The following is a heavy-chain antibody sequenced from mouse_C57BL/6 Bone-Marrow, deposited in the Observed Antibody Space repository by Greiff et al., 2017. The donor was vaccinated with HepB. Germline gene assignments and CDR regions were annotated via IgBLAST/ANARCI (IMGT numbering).Heavy chain of an antibody. V-gene: IGHV1-69*01. CDR1: GYTFTSYW. CDR2: IDPSDSYT. J-gene: IGHJ2*01. Sequence: QVQLKQPGAELVMPGASVKLSCKASGYTFTSYWMHWVKQRPGQGLEWIGEIDPSDSYTNYNQKFKGKSTLTVDKSSSTAYMQLSSLTSADSAVYYCARDYYGSRYYFDYWGQGTTLTVSS. D-gene: IGHD1-1*01. CDR3: ARDYYGSRYYFDY.